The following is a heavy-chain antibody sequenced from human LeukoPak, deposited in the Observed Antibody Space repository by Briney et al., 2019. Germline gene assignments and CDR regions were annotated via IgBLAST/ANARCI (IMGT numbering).Heavy chain of an antibody. CDR3: ARISAYGDYYFDY. CDR1: GFSLITSGMC. D-gene: IGHD4-17*01. Sequence: SGPALVKPTQTLTLTCTFSGFSLITSGMCVSWIRQPPGKALEWLALTDWDDDKYYSTSLKTRLTISKDTFKNQVVLTMTNVDPVDTATYYCARISAYGDYYFDYWGQGTLVTVSS. V-gene: IGHV2-70*01. J-gene: IGHJ4*02. CDR2: TDWDDDK.